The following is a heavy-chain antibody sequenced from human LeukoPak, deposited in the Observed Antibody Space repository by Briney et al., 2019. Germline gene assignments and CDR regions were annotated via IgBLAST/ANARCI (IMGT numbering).Heavy chain of an antibody. V-gene: IGHV4-39*01. CDR3: ARRDSSSWYVSGFDY. Sequence: PSETLSLTCTVSGGSISSSSYYWGWIRQPPGKGLEWIGSIYYSGSTYYNPSLKSRVTISVDTSKNQFSLKLSSVTAADMAVYYCARRDSSSWYVSGFDYWGQGTLVTVSS. J-gene: IGHJ4*02. CDR2: IYYSGST. D-gene: IGHD6-13*01. CDR1: GGSISSSSYY.